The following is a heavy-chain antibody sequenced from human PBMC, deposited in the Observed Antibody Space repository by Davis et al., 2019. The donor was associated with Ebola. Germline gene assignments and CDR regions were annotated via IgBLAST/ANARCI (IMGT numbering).Heavy chain of an antibody. CDR1: GGSISSRSYY. CDR2: IHYSGST. D-gene: IGHD6-13*01. CDR3: ASRQAAPDRGPWFDP. J-gene: IGHJ5*02. Sequence: MPSETLSLTCTVSGGSISSRSYYWGWIRQPPGKGLEWIGSIHYSGSTYYNPSLTSRVTISVDTSKNQFSLKLSSVTAAHTAVDYCASRQAAPDRGPWFDPWGQGTLVTVSS. V-gene: IGHV4-39*01.